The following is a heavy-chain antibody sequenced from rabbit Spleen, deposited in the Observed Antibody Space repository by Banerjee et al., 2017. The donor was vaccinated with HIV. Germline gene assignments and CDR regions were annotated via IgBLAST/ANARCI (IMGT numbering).Heavy chain of an antibody. CDR3: ARDTGSSFSSYGMDL. Sequence: QLEESGGGLVKPGGTLALTCKASGFSFSSSDYICWVRQAPGKGLEWISCIAGSSSGFTYSATWAKGRFTISKTSSTTVTLQMTSLTVADTATYFCARDTGSSFSSYGMDLWGPGTLVTVS. V-gene: IGHV1S45*01. CDR1: GFSFSSSDY. J-gene: IGHJ6*01. D-gene: IGHD8-1*01. CDR2: IAGSSSGFT.